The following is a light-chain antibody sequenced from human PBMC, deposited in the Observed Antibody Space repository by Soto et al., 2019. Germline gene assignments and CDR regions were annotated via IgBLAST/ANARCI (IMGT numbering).Light chain of an antibody. CDR3: QQYGSSPWT. CDR1: QSVSSSY. Sequence: EIVLTQSPGTLSLSPGERATLSCRASQSVSSSYLAWYQQKPGQAPRLLIYGASSRATGIPDRFSGRGSGTDFTLTISRLEPEDFAVYYCQQYGSSPWTFGQGNTVEIK. CDR2: GAS. J-gene: IGKJ1*01. V-gene: IGKV3-20*01.